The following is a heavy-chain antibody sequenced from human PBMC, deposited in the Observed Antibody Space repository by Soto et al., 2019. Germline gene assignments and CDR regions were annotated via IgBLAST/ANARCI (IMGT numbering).Heavy chain of an antibody. CDR3: AAMNGYFEY. V-gene: IGHV3-23*01. CDR1: GFRFSSYS. Sequence: GGSLRLSCADSGFRFSSYSMSWVRQTPGKGLEWVAAITATGDRTYYADSVTGRFTISRDNSKKTHYLQMTSLRAEDTAMYYCAAMNGYFEYWGQGTPVTVSS. J-gene: IGHJ4*02. CDR2: ITATGDRT. D-gene: IGHD2-2*01.